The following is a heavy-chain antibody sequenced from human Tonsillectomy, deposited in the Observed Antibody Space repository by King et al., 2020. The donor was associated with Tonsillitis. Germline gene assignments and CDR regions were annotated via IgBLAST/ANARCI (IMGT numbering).Heavy chain of an antibody. CDR1: GYSFTTYW. Sequence: VQLVESGAEVKKPGESLKISCKGSGYSFTTYWIGWVRQMPGKGLEWMGIVYPGDSDTRYSPSFQGQVSISADKSISTAYLKWSSLKASDTAMYYCARRIWLGDWVRTFDMWGQGTMVTVSS. J-gene: IGHJ3*02. D-gene: IGHD3-10*01. CDR2: VYPGDSDT. V-gene: IGHV5-51*01. CDR3: ARRIWLGDWVRTFDM.